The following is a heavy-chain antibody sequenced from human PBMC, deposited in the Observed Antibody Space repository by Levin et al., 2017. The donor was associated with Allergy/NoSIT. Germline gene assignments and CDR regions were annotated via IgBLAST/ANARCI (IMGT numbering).Heavy chain of an antibody. J-gene: IGHJ6*03. CDR2: INHSGST. CDR3: ARGLAVAGHPGYYYYMDV. D-gene: IGHD6-19*01. V-gene: IGHV4-34*01. CDR1: GGSFSGYY. Sequence: SETLSLTCAVYGGSFSGYYWSWIRQPPGKGLEWIGEINHSGSTNYNPSLKSRVTISVDTSKNQFSLKLSSVTAADTAVYYCARGLAVAGHPGYYYYMDVWGKGTTVTVSS.